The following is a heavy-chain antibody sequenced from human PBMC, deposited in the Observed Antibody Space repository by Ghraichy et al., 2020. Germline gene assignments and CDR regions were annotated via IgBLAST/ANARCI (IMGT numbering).Heavy chain of an antibody. CDR2: IIPIFGIA. J-gene: IGHJ6*02. V-gene: IGHV1-69*10. CDR1: GGTFSSYA. CDR3: ARVTTVTTVVNDYYYYGMDV. Sequence: VKVSCKASGGTFSSYAISWVRQAPGQGLEWMGGIIPIFGIANYAQKFQGRVTITADKSTSTAYMELSSLRSEDTAVYYCARVTTVTTVVNDYYYYGMDVWGQGTTVTVSS. D-gene: IGHD4-11*01.